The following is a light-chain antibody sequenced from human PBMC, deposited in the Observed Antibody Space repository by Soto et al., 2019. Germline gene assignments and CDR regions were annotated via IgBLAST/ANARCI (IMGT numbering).Light chain of an antibody. CDR1: QSVSSSY. J-gene: IGKJ1*01. CDR2: GAS. CDR3: QQYGSSRT. Sequence: EIVLTQSPGTLSLSPGERATLSCRASQSVSSSYLAWYQQKPGQAPRLLIYGASSRATGIPDRFRGSGSGTDFTLTIGRLEPEDFAVYYWQQYGSSRTFGQGTKLEIK. V-gene: IGKV3-20*01.